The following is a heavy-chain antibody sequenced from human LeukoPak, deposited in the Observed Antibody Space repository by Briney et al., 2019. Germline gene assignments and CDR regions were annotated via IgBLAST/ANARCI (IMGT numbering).Heavy chain of an antibody. D-gene: IGHD6-13*01. V-gene: IGHV4-4*02. CDR3: ARDQTAANYYGMDV. CDR1: GGSISSSNW. CDR2: IYHSGST. J-gene: IGHJ6*02. Sequence: SETLSLTCAVSGGSISSSNWWSWVRQPPGKGLEWIGEIYHSGSTNYNPSLKSRVTISVDKSKNQFSLKLSSVTAADTAVYYCARDQTAANYYGMDVWGQGTTVTVSS.